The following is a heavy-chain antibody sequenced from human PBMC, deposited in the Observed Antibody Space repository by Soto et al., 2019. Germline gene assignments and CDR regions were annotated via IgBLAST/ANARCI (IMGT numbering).Heavy chain of an antibody. CDR2: VNNDGSDT. CDR1: GFAFSSYW. CDR3: ARGGFNPVLDL. D-gene: IGHD5-12*01. J-gene: IGHJ3*01. Sequence: EEQLLESGGGLVQPGGSLRISCAASGFAFSSYWIHWVRQDPGKGLMWVSRVNNDGSDTIYADSVKGRFTISRDNADNMVYLQMSSLRAEDTAVYFCARGGFNPVLDLWGQGTMVTVSS. V-gene: IGHV3-74*01.